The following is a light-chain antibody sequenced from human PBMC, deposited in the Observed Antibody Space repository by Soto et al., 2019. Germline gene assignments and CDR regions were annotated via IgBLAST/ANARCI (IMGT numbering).Light chain of an antibody. Sequence: EIVLTQSPGTLSLSPGERATLSCRASQSVSNTYLAWYQHKPGQAPRLLIYGASDRATGIPDRFSGSGSVTDFTLTISSLEPEDFALYYFQQYGTSPVTFGQGTKLEIK. CDR3: QQYGTSPVT. CDR1: QSVSNTY. J-gene: IGKJ2*01. V-gene: IGKV3-20*01. CDR2: GAS.